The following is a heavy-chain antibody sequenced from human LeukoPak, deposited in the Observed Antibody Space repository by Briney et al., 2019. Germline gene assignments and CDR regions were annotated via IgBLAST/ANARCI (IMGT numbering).Heavy chain of an antibody. CDR2: IYYSGST. J-gene: IGHJ1*01. Sequence: SETLSLTCTVSGGSISSSSYYWGWIRQPPGKGLEWIGSIYYSGSTYYNPSLKSRVTISVDTPKNQFSLKLSSVTAADTAVYYCARIAVAGTNEYFQHWGQGTLVTVSS. V-gene: IGHV4-39*01. CDR3: ARIAVAGTNEYFQH. D-gene: IGHD6-19*01. CDR1: GGSISSSSYY.